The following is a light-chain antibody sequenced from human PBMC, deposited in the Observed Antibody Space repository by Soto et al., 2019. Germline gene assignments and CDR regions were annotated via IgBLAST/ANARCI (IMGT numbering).Light chain of an antibody. Sequence: EIVLTQSPGTLSLSPGERATLSCRASQSVSSSYLAWYQQKPGQAPRLLIYGASSMATGIPDRFSGSGSGTDFTLTISRLEPEDFAVYYCQQYESSPVTFGQGTKVEIK. CDR3: QQYESSPVT. J-gene: IGKJ1*01. CDR1: QSVSSSY. V-gene: IGKV3-20*01. CDR2: GAS.